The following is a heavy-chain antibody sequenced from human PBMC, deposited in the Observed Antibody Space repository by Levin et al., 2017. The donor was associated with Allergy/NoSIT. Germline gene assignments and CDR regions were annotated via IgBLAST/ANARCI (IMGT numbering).Heavy chain of an antibody. CDR2: INPNSGGT. CDR1: GYTFSGYY. J-gene: IGHJ1*01. D-gene: IGHD2-2*01. Sequence: GESLKISCKASGYTFSGYYMHWVRQAPGQGLEWMGRINPNSGGTNYAQKFQGRVTMTRDTSISTAYMELSRLRSDDTAVYYCARPVGSTRFYFQHWGQGTLVTVSS. V-gene: IGHV1-2*06. CDR3: ARPVGSTRFYFQH.